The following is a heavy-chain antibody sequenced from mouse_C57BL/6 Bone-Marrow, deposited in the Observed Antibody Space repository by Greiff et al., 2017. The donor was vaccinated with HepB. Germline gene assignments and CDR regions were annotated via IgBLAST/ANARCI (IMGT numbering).Heavy chain of an antibody. CDR2: ISNGGGST. CDR3: ARQREEGYYGLDY. CDR1: GFTFSDYY. V-gene: IGHV5-12*01. D-gene: IGHD1-1*01. J-gene: IGHJ2*01. Sequence: EVKLVESGGGLVQPGGSLKLSCAASGFTFSDYYMYWVRQTPEKRLEWVAYISNGGGSTYYPDTVKGRFTISRDNAKNTLYLQMSRLKYEDTAMYYCARQREEGYYGLDYWGQGTTLTVSS.